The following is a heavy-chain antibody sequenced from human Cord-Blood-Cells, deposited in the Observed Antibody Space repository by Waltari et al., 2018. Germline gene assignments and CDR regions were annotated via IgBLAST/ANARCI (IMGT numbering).Heavy chain of an antibody. CDR2: IRSKAYGGTK. Sequence: EVQLVESGGGLVKPERSLRLSCTASGFTFGDYAMSCFRQAPGKGLEWVGFIRSKAYGGTKEYAASVKGRFTISGDDSKSLAYLEMNSLKTEDTAVYYCTRGRMTTVTTFDYWGQGTLVTVSS. CDR3: TRGRMTTVTTFDY. J-gene: IGHJ4*02. CDR1: GFTFGDYA. V-gene: IGHV3-49*05. D-gene: IGHD4-17*01.